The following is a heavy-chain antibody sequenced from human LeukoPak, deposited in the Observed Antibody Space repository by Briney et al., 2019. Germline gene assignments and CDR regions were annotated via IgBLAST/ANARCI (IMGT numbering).Heavy chain of an antibody. CDR1: GGSISSGGYS. D-gene: IGHD1-26*01. V-gene: IGHV4-30-2*01. Sequence: PSQTLSLTCAVSGGSISSGGYSWSWIRQPPGKGLEWIGYIYHSGSTYYNPSLKSRVTISVDRSKNQFSLKLSSVTAADTAVYYCASLWGSRLMIVGATTMDFDYWGQGTLVTVSS. CDR3: ASLWGSRLMIVGATTMDFDY. CDR2: IYHSGST. J-gene: IGHJ4*02.